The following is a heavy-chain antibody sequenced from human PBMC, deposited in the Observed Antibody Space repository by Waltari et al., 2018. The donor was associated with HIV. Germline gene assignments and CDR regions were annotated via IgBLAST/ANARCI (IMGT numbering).Heavy chain of an antibody. D-gene: IGHD2-2*01. Sequence: QVQLVQSGAEVKKPGSSVKVSCKASGGTFSSYAISWVRQAPGQGLEWMGGIIPIFGTANYAQKFQGRVTITADKSTSTAYMELSSLRSEDTAVYYCARDDGGIPAAPGYYYGMDVWGQGTTVTVSS. CDR1: GGTFSSYA. CDR2: IIPIFGTA. CDR3: ARDDGGIPAAPGYYYGMDV. V-gene: IGHV1-69*06. J-gene: IGHJ6*02.